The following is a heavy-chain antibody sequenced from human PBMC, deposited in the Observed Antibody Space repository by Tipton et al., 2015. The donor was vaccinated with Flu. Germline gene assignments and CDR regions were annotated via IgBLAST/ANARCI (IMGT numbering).Heavy chain of an antibody. CDR1: GFTFSSYA. V-gene: IGHV3-64D*06. CDR3: VKDRFLEWLSELVLDY. Sequence: GSLRLSCSASGFTFSSYAMHWVRQAPGKGLEYVSAISSNGGSTYYADSVKGRFTISRDNSKNTLYLQMSSLRAEDTAVYYCVKDRFLEWLSELVLDYWGQGTLVTVSS. CDR2: ISSNGGST. J-gene: IGHJ4*02. D-gene: IGHD3-3*01.